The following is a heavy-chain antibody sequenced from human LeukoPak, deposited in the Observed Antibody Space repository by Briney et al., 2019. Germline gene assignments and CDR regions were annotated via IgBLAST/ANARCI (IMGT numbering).Heavy chain of an antibody. CDR3: ARDLDGSTSYGMDV. Sequence: GGPLRLSCAASGFTFSSHSMNWLRQAPGKGLEWVSSIIGSSTYIYYADSVKGRFTISRDNAKNSLYLQMNSLRAEDTAVYYCARDLDGSTSYGMDVWGQGTTVTVSS. D-gene: IGHD3-3*01. J-gene: IGHJ6*02. CDR2: IIGSSTYI. CDR1: GFTFSSHS. V-gene: IGHV3-21*01.